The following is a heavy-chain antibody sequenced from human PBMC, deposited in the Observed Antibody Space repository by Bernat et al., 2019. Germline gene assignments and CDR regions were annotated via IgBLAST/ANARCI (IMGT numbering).Heavy chain of an antibody. CDR1: GFTFSSYA. D-gene: IGHD6-19*01. CDR3: AKTSSGWTVPFDY. Sequence: EVQPLESGGGLVQPGGSLRLSCAASGFTFSSYAMSWVRQAPGKGLEWVSAISGSGGSTYYADSVKGRFTISRDNSKNTLYLQMNSLRAEDTAVYYCAKTSSGWTVPFDYWGQGTLVTVSS. CDR2: ISGSGGST. V-gene: IGHV3-23*01. J-gene: IGHJ4*02.